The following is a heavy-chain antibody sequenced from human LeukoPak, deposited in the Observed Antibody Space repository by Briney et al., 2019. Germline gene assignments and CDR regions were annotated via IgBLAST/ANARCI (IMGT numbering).Heavy chain of an antibody. CDR2: ISDSGGST. CDR1: GFTFSSYA. V-gene: IGHV3-23*01. D-gene: IGHD5-18*01. CDR3: AKASGYSYGYYIDY. J-gene: IGHJ4*02. Sequence: PGGSLRLSCAASGFTFSSYAMSWVRQAPGKGLEWVSAISDSGGSTYYADSVKGRFTISRDNSKNTLYLQMNSLRAEDTAVYYCAKASGYSYGYYIDYWGQGTLVTASS.